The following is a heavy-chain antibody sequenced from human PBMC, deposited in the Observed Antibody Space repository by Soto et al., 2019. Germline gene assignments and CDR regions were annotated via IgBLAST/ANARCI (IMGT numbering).Heavy chain of an antibody. D-gene: IGHD2-8*01. CDR1: GYSFTDYH. CDR2: INPKSGGT. Sequence: ASVKVSCKASGYSFTDYHIHWVRQAPGQGLEWLGRINPKSGGTSTAQKFQGWVTMTRDRSISTVYMELSRLRSDDTAVYFCARGHSTDCSNGVCSFFYNHEMDVWGQGTTVTVSS. J-gene: IGHJ6*02. CDR3: ARGHSTDCSNGVCSFFYNHEMDV. V-gene: IGHV1-2*04.